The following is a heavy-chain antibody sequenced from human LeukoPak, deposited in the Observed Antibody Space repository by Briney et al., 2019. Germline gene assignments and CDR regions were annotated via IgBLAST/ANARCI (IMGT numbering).Heavy chain of an antibody. Sequence: ASVKVSCKTSGYTFTDYYIHWVRQAPGQGLEWMGIINPTGGSTSYAQKFQGRVTMTRDTSTSTVYMQLSSLRSDDTAVYYCARVDYYYGSQHWGQGTLVTVSS. D-gene: IGHD3-10*01. V-gene: IGHV1-46*01. CDR3: ARVDYYYGSQH. CDR2: INPTGGST. CDR1: GYTFTDYY. J-gene: IGHJ1*01.